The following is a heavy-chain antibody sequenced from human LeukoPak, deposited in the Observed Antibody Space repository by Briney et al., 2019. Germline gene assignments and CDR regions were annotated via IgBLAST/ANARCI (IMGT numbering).Heavy chain of an antibody. J-gene: IGHJ3*02. CDR1: GFTLSSNW. Sequence: GGSLRLSCEGSGFTLSSNWMHWVGQGPGKGLVGVARIYSDGSRTNYADFVKGRFTISGDNAKNTLYLQMNSLRAEDTAVYYCARSGRGGAFDIWGQGTMVTVSS. V-gene: IGHV3-74*01. D-gene: IGHD1-26*01. CDR3: ARSGRGGAFDI. CDR2: IYSDGSRT.